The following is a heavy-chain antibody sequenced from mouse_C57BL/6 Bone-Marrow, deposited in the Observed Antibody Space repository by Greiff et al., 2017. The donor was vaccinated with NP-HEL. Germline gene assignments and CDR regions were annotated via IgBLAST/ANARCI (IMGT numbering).Heavy chain of an antibody. V-gene: IGHV5-17*01. D-gene: IGHD1-1*01. CDR1: GFTFSDYG. CDR2: ISSGSSTI. J-gene: IGHJ4*01. CDR3: ARGGYYYGSTYYYAMDY. Sequence: EVKLEESGGGLVKPGGSLKLSCAASGFTFSDYGMHWVRQAPEKGLEWVAYISSGSSTIYYADTVKGPFTISRANAKNTLCLQMTSLRSEDTAMYYCARGGYYYGSTYYYAMDYWGQGTSVTVSS.